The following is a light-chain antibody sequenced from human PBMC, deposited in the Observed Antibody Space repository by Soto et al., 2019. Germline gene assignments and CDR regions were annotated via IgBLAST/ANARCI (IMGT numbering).Light chain of an antibody. CDR3: QQRSNWPPIT. CDR1: QSVSSY. J-gene: IGKJ5*01. Sequence: EIVLTQSRDTLSLSPGERATLSCRASQSVSSYLAWYQQKPGQAPRLIIYDAYNRATGIPARFSGSGSGTDFTLTISSLEPEDFAVYYCQQRSNWPPITFGQGTRLEIK. CDR2: DAY. V-gene: IGKV3-11*01.